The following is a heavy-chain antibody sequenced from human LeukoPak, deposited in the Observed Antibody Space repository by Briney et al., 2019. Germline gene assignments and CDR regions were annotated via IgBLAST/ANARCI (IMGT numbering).Heavy chain of an antibody. Sequence: GESLKISCKGSGYTFTTYCIGWVRQMPGKGLEWMGIINPGDSDTRYSPSFQGQVTISADKSISTAYLQWSSLKASDTAMYYCARHGGGYCKSTSCYLFDPWGQGTLVTVSS. V-gene: IGHV5-51*01. CDR3: ARHGGGYCKSTSCYLFDP. CDR1: GYTFTTYC. CDR2: INPGDSDT. D-gene: IGHD2-2*01. J-gene: IGHJ5*02.